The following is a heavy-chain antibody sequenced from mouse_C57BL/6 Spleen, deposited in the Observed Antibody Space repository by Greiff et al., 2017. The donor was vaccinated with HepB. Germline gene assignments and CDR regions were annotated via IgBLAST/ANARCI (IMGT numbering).Heavy chain of an antibody. V-gene: IGHV1-63*01. CDR3: ASIITNYFDY. J-gene: IGHJ2*01. D-gene: IGHD1-1*01. Sequence: VQRVESGAELVRPGTSVKMSCKASGYTFTNYWIGWAKQRPGHGLEWIGDIYPGGGYTNYNEKFKGKATLTADKSSSTAYMQFSSLTSEDSAIYYCASIITNYFDYWGQGTTLTVSS. CDR2: IYPGGGYT. CDR1: GYTFTNYW.